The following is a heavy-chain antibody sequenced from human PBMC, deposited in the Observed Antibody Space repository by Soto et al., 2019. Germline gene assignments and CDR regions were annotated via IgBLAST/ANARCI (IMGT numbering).Heavy chain of an antibody. J-gene: IGHJ5*02. CDR2: IYYSGST. CDR3: ARHPRSHRYLNWFDP. D-gene: IGHD3-9*01. Sequence: HLHLQESGPGLVKPSETLSLTCTVSGGSISDNTYYWGWVRQPPGKGLEWIGSIYYSGSTYYNPSLKSRVTISVDTSKNQFSLKLKSVAAADTAMYYCARHPRSHRYLNWFDPWGQGTLVTVSS. V-gene: IGHV4-39*01. CDR1: GGSISDNTYY.